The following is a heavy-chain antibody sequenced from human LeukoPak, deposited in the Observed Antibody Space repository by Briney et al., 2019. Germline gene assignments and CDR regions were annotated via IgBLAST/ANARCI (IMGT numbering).Heavy chain of an antibody. CDR3: ARVARYYYYGMDV. Sequence: ASVKVSCKASGGTFSSYAISWVRQAPGQGLEWMGGIIPIFGTANYAQKFQGRVTITADESTSTAYMELSGLRSEDTAVYYCARVARYYYYGMDVWGQGTTVTVSS. D-gene: IGHD5-12*01. V-gene: IGHV1-69*01. CDR1: GGTFSSYA. J-gene: IGHJ6*02. CDR2: IIPIFGTA.